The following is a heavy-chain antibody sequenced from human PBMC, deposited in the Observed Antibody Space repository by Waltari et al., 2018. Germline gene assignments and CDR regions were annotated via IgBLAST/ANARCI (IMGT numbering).Heavy chain of an antibody. J-gene: IGHJ3*02. CDR1: GFTFSRYA. CDR2: ISYDGSNK. V-gene: IGHV3-30-3*01. D-gene: IGHD2-2*01. Sequence: QVQLVESGGGVVQPGRSLRLSWAASGFTFSRYAMHWVRQAPGKGLEWVAVISYDGSNKYYADSVKGRFTISRDNSKNTLYLQMNSLRAEDTAVYYCASVPAAPGVGAFDIWGQGTMVTVSS. CDR3: ASVPAAPGVGAFDI.